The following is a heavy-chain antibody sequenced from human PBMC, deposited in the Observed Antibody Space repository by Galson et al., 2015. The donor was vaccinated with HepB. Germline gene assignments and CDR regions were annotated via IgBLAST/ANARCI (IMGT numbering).Heavy chain of an antibody. D-gene: IGHD2-2*01. CDR3: ARVLGTIYYYGMDV. J-gene: IGHJ6*02. Sequence: CVISGDSVSNNTAAWYPIRQSPSRGLEWLGRTSYMARCYSAITASLRSRIGINADTSKNQFSLQLNSVTPEDTAVYYCARVLGTIYYYGMDVWGQGTTVAVS. V-gene: IGHV6-1*01. CDR1: GDSVSNNTAA. CDR2: TSYMARCYS.